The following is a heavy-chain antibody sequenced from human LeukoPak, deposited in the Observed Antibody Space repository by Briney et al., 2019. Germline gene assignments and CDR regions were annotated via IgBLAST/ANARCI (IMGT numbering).Heavy chain of an antibody. Sequence: SETLSLTCTVPVGSISSYYWSWIRQPPGKGLEWVGYIYYSGSTNYNPSLKSRVTISVDTSKNQFSLKLSSVTAADTAVYYCARGTMITFGGVIAPDYFDYWGQGTLVTVSS. V-gene: IGHV4-59*01. CDR2: IYYSGST. J-gene: IGHJ4*02. D-gene: IGHD3-16*02. CDR1: VGSISSYY. CDR3: ARGTMITFGGVIAPDYFDY.